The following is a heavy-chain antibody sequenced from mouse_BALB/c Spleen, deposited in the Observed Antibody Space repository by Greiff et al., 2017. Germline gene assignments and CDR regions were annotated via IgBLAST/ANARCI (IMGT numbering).Heavy chain of an antibody. CDR3: TRDGWTY. J-gene: IGHJ3*01. Sequence: VKLQESGAELVRPGASVTLSCKASGYTFTDYEMHWVKQTPVHGLEWIGAIDPETGGTAYNQKFKGKATLTADKSSSTAYMELRSLTSEDSAVYYCTRDGWTYWGQGTLVTVSA. D-gene: IGHD2-3*01. CDR2: IDPETGGT. CDR1: GYTFTDYE. V-gene: IGHV1-15*01.